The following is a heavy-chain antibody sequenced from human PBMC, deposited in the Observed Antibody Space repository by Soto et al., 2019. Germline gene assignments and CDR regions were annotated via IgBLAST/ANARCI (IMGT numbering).Heavy chain of an antibody. D-gene: IGHD6-19*01. CDR1: GGSISSYY. CDR3: ARTPGGSGWYGENYFDY. V-gene: IGHV4-59*01. Sequence: SETLSLTCTVSGGSISSYYWSWIRQPPGKGLEWIGYIYYSGSTNYNPSLKSRVTISVDTSKNQFSLKLSSVTAADTAVYYCARTPGGSGWYGENYFDYWGQGTLVTVSS. CDR2: IYYSGST. J-gene: IGHJ4*02.